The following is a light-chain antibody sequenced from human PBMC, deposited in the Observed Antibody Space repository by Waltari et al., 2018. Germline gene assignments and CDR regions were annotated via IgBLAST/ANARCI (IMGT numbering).Light chain of an antibody. CDR3: QQSYSTWT. V-gene: IGKV1-39*01. CDR2: AAS. Sequence: DIQMTQSPSSLSASVGDRVTITCLANQRISSYLNWYQQKPGKAPKLLIYAASSLQSGVPSRFSGSGSGTDFTLTISSLQPEDFATYYCQQSYSTWTFGQGTKVEIK. CDR1: QRISSY. J-gene: IGKJ1*01.